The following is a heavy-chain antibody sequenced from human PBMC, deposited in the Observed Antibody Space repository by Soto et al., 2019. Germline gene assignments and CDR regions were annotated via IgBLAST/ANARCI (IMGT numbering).Heavy chain of an antibody. CDR2: ISGSGGST. V-gene: IGHV3-23*01. D-gene: IGHD3-22*01. J-gene: IGHJ4*02. CDR3: ASRPDYYETSGFYYRGFDY. Sequence: XGSLRLSCAAAGLTFSSFDMSWVRQAPGKGLEWVSSISGSGGSTYYADSVKGRFTISRDNSKNTAHLQMSSLGAEDTAVYYCASRPDYYETSGFYYRGFDYWGQGTLVTVSS. CDR1: GLTFSSFD.